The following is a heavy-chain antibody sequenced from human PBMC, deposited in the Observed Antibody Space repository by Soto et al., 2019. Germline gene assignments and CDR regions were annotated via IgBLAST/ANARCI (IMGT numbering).Heavy chain of an antibody. CDR3: ASKRLYFYGLDV. CDR1: GFSLSTSW. CDR2: IMQDGSDK. V-gene: IGHV3-7*01. Sequence: EVQLVESGGGLVQPGGSLRLSCTASGFSLSTSWMTWVRQAPGKGLEWVANIMQDGSDKYYVDSVKGRFTISRDNAKNSLYLQMTSLRAEDTAVYYCASKRLYFYGLDVLGQGTTVTVSS. J-gene: IGHJ6*02. D-gene: IGHD6-25*01.